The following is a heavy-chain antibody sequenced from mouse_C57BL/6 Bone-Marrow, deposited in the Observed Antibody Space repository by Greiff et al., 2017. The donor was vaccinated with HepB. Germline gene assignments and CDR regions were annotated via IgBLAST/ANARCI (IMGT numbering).Heavy chain of an antibody. V-gene: IGHV10-1*01. CDR1: GFSFNTYA. CDR2: IRSKSNNYAT. D-gene: IGHD1-1*01. Sequence: EVKVEESGGGLVQPKGSLKLSCAASGFSFNTYAMNWVRQAPGKGLEWVARIRSKSNNYATYYADSVKDRFTISRDDSESMLYLQMNNLKTEDTAMYYCVRQTYYGSTWDYWGQGTTLTVSS. CDR3: VRQTYYGSTWDY. J-gene: IGHJ2*01.